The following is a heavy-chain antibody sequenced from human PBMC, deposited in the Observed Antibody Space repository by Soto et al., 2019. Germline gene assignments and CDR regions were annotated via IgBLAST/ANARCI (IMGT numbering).Heavy chain of an antibody. Sequence: EVPLLESGGGLVQPGGSLRLSCAASGFTFSSYAMRWVRQAPVKGLEWVSAISGSGDSTYYADPVKGRFTISRDNSKNTLYLQMNSLRAEDTAVYYCARRGSGSYYDYWGQGTLVTVSS. V-gene: IGHV3-23*01. J-gene: IGHJ4*02. D-gene: IGHD1-26*01. CDR1: GFTFSSYA. CDR3: ARRGSGSYYDY. CDR2: ISGSGDST.